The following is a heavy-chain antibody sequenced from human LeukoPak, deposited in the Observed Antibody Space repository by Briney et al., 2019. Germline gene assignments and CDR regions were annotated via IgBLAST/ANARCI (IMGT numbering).Heavy chain of an antibody. CDR3: ARGRFRIDY. Sequence: SGTLSLTCAVYGGSFSGYYWSWIRQPPGKGLEWIGEINHSGSTNYNPSLKSRVTISVDTSKNQFSLKLSSVTAADTAVYYCARGRFRIDYWGQGTLVTVSS. CDR1: GGSFSGYY. V-gene: IGHV4-34*01. CDR2: INHSGST. J-gene: IGHJ4*02.